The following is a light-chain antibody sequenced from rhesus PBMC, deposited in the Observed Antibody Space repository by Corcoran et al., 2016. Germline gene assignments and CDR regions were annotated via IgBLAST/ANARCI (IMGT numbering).Light chain of an antibody. CDR3: QRSYGTPFT. J-gene: IGKJ3*01. Sequence: IQMTQSPSSLSASVGDRVTITCRASENVNIYSHWFQQKPGKAPKLLVDAASTLQSGVPSRFSGSGSGTDYTFTISSLQPEDVATYYCQRSYGTPFTFGPGTKLDIK. CDR1: ENVNIY. CDR2: AAS. V-gene: IGKV1-74*01.